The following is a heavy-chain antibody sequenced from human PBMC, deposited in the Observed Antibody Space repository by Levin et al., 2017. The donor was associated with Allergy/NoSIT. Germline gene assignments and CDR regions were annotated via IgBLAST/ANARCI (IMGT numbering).Heavy chain of an antibody. CDR3: ARDWWYDYVWGSYRLFGLDY. Sequence: RAGGSLRLSCAASGFTFSSYSMNWVRQAPGKGLAWVSYISSSSSTIYYADSVKGRFTISRDNAKNSLSLQMNSLRAEDTAVYYCARDWWYDYVWGSYRLFGLDYWGQGTLVTVSS. CDR1: GFTFSSYS. CDR2: ISSSSSTI. V-gene: IGHV3-48*01. J-gene: IGHJ4*02. D-gene: IGHD3-16*02.